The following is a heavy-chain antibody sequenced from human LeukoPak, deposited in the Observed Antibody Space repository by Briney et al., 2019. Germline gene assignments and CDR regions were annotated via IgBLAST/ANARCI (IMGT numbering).Heavy chain of an antibody. CDR1: GYSFTSYW. V-gene: IGHV5-51*01. D-gene: IGHD3-10*01. J-gene: IGHJ6*03. CDR3: ARHQYGSGSYYYYYYMDV. Sequence: GESLKISCKGSGYSFTSYWIGWVRQVPGKGLEWMGIIYPGDSDTRYSPSFQGQVTISADKSISTAYLQWSSLKASDTAMYYCARHQYGSGSYYYYYYMDVWGKGTTVTVSS. CDR2: IYPGDSDT.